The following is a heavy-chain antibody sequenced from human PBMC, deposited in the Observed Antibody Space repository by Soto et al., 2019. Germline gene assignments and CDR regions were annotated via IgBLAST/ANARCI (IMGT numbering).Heavy chain of an antibody. CDR2: ISYDGSNK. V-gene: IGHV3-30*18. D-gene: IGHD6-19*01. CDR3: AKSPLGAVAGHFDY. CDR1: GFTFSSYG. J-gene: IGHJ4*02. Sequence: GGSLRLSCAASGFTFSSYGMHWVRQAPGKGLEWVAIISYDGSNKYYADSVKGRFTISRDNSKNTLYLQMNSLRAEDTAVYYCAKSPLGAVAGHFDYWGQGTLLTVSS.